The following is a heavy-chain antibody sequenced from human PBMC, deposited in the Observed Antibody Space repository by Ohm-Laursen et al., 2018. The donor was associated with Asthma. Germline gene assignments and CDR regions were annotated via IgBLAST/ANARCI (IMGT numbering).Heavy chain of an antibody. V-gene: IGHV3-7*01. CDR2: IKYDGSEK. CDR1: GFTFSQNW. J-gene: IGHJ6*02. D-gene: IGHD3-10*01. Sequence: SLRLSCSASGFTFSQNWVNWVRQAPGKGLEWVANIKYDGSEKSYVDSVKGQFTISRDNTKNSLLLHMNGLRVEYTAVYYCARDSGYSGYYGSEHSYGMNVWGQGTTVTVSS. CDR3: ARDSGYSGYYGSEHSYGMNV.